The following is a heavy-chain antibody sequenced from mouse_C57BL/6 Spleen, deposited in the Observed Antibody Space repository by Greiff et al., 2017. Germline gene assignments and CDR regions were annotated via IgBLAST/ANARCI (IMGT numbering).Heavy chain of an antibody. CDR1: GFTFSDYY. Sequence: EVQLVESGGGLVQPGGSLKLSCAASGFTFSDYYMYWVRQTPEKRLEWVAYISNGGGSTYYPDTVKGRFTISRDNAKNTLYLQMSRLKSEDTAMYYCARQGYDYDVRYFDVWGTGTTVTVSS. CDR3: ARQGYDYDVRYFDV. D-gene: IGHD2-4*01. CDR2: ISNGGGST. V-gene: IGHV5-12*01. J-gene: IGHJ1*03.